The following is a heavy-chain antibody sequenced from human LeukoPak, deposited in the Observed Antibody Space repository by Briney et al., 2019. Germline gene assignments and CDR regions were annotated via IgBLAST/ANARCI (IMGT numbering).Heavy chain of an antibody. Sequence: GGSLRLSCAASGFTFSSYSMNWVRQAPGKGLEWVSYISSSSSIIYYADSVKGRFTISRDNVKNSLYLQMNSLRAEDTAVYYCAKQLLWFGELLNFDYWGQGTLVTVSS. CDR1: GFTFSSYS. CDR3: AKQLLWFGELLNFDY. CDR2: ISSSSSII. D-gene: IGHD3-10*01. J-gene: IGHJ4*02. V-gene: IGHV3-48*01.